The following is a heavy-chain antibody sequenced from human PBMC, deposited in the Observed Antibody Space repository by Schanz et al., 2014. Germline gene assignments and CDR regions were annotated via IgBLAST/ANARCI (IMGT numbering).Heavy chain of an antibody. Sequence: QVQLVQSGAEVKKPGVSVKVSCKASGYTFTTYYIHWVRQAPGQGLEWMGLINPSVGNTNYAQKFRGRVTMTRDTSTSTVYMELSSLRSEDTAVYYCARDGEAAAGCDYWGQGTLVTVSS. CDR2: INPSVGNT. D-gene: IGHD6-13*01. CDR3: ARDGEAAAGCDY. V-gene: IGHV1-46*01. J-gene: IGHJ4*02. CDR1: GYTFTTYY.